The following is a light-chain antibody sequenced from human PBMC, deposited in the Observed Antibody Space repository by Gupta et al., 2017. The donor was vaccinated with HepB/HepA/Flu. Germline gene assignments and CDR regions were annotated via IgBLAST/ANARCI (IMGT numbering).Light chain of an antibody. CDR3: AAWDDSLNGWV. CDR1: SSNIGSNT. J-gene: IGLJ3*02. V-gene: IGLV1-44*01. Sequence: QSVLTQPPSASGTPGQRVTISCSGSSSNIGSNTVNWYQQLPGTAPKILIYSNDQRPSGVPDRFSCSKSGTSASLAISGLQSEDEADYYCAAWDDSLNGWVFGGGTKLTVL. CDR2: SND.